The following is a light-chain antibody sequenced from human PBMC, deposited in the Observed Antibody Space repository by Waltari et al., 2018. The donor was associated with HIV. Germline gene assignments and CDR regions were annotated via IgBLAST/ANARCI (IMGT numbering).Light chain of an antibody. J-gene: IGLJ1*01. V-gene: IGLV2-23*02. CDR3: CSYAGSNTYL. CDR1: SSDVGSYNY. Sequence: QSALTQPASVSGFPGQSITISCTGSSSDVGSYNYVSWYQQHPGKAPKLLIYDVSKRPSGVSNRCSGAKSGNTASLTISGLQAEDEADYYCCSYAGSNTYLFGTGTEVTVL. CDR2: DVS.